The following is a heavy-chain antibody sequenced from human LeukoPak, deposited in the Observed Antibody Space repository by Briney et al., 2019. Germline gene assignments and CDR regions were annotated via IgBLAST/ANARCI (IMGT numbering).Heavy chain of an antibody. V-gene: IGHV3-30-3*01. CDR2: ISYDGSNK. CDR3: AREGYVYYYGMGV. D-gene: IGHD2-15*01. CDR1: GFTFSSYA. Sequence: GGSLGLSCAASGFTFSSYAMHWVRQAPGKGLEWVAVISYDGSNKYYADSVKGRFTISRDNSKNTLYLQMNSLRAEDTAVYYCAREGYVYYYGMGVWGQGTTVTVSS. J-gene: IGHJ6*02.